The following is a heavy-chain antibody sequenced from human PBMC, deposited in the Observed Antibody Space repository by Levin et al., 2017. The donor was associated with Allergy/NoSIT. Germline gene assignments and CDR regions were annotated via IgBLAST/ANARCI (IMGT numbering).Heavy chain of an antibody. D-gene: IGHD3-10*01. Sequence: GGSLRLSCAASGFTFSSYSMNWVRQAPGKGLEWVSYISSSSSTIYYADSVKGRFTISRDNAKNSLYLQMNSLRAEDTAVYYCARVVRGVQSNFDYWGQGTLVTVSS. CDR1: GFTFSSYS. CDR2: ISSSSSTI. CDR3: ARVVRGVQSNFDY. J-gene: IGHJ4*02. V-gene: IGHV3-48*01.